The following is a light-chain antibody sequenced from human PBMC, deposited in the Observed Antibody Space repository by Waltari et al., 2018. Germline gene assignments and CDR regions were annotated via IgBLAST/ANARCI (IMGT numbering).Light chain of an antibody. Sequence: EIVVTQSPATLSVSPGERATLSCKASQSISRFLNWYQHKPGQPPRLVIYDASNRPSGIPARFSGSGSGTDFTLTINSLEPEDSAVYYCQQRSNWPPYTLGQGTKLEI. CDR2: DAS. V-gene: IGKV3-11*01. CDR1: QSISRF. CDR3: QQRSNWPPYT. J-gene: IGKJ2*01.